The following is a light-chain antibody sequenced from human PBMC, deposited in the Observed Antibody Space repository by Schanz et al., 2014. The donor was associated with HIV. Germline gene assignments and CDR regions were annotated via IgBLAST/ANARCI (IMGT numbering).Light chain of an antibody. J-gene: IGLJ2*01. Sequence: QSVLTQPPSLSGAPGQRVSLSCNGSSSNIGAGYHVHWYLQFPGTAPRLLIYDDNNRPSGVPDRFSASRSGASASLAISGLRSEDEADYYCATWDDSLSGPVFGGGTKLTVL. CDR2: DDN. CDR1: SSNIGAGYH. CDR3: ATWDDSLSGPV. V-gene: IGLV1-40*01.